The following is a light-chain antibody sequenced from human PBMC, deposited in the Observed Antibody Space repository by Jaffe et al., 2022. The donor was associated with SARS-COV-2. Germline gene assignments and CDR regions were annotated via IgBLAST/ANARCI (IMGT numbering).Light chain of an antibody. J-gene: IGKJ1*01. CDR2: KAS. Sequence: DIQMTQSPSTLSASVGDRVTITCRASQSISIWLAWYQQKPGKAPKLLISKASSLESGVPSRFSASGAGTEFTLTISSLQPEDFATYYCQHYNTYSWTFGQGTKVEIK. CDR3: QHYNTYSWT. V-gene: IGKV1-5*03. CDR1: QSISIW.